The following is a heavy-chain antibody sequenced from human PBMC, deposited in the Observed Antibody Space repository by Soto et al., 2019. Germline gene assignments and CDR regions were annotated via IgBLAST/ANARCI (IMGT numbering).Heavy chain of an antibody. D-gene: IGHD4-17*01. CDR2: IRGTGGTT. Sequence: EVQLLESGGGLIQPGGSPRLSCAASGFAFKSYAMSWVRQAPGTGLMWVSTIRGTGGTTFYADSVKGRFSMSRDNSKNMVYLQMDSLRADDTALYYCTRVPHSAVTTGGWFESWGQGTLVTVSS. J-gene: IGHJ5*01. CDR3: TRVPHSAVTTGGWFES. V-gene: IGHV3-23*01. CDR1: GFAFKSYA.